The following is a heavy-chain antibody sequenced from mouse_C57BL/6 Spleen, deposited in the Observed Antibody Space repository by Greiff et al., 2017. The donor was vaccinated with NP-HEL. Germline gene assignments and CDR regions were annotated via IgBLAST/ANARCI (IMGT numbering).Heavy chain of an antibody. CDR1: GYTFTDYY. J-gene: IGHJ4*01. CDR2: IYPGSGNT. CDR3: ARYPYYYGSSYEAMDY. V-gene: IGHV1-76*01. D-gene: IGHD1-1*01. Sequence: VQLQQSGAELVRPGASVKLSCKASGYTFTDYYINWVKQRPGQGLEWIARIYPGSGNTYYNEKFKGKATLTAEKSSSTAYMQLSSLTSEDSAVYFCARYPYYYGSSYEAMDYWGQGTSVTVSS.